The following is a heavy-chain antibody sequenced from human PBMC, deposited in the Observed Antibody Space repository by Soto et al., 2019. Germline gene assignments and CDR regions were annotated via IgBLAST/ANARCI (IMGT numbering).Heavy chain of an antibody. D-gene: IGHD6-19*01. CDR3: ARGGQWLIDYEHCAMHV. J-gene: IGHJ6*04. Sequence: GRSLRLSCAASGFPFSIYGMYLVRQSPGKGLEWVAVIWYDGSNKYYADSVKGRFTISRDNSKKTLYLQMNSLRAEDTAVYYCARGGQWLIDYEHCAMHVWGKGTTVT. CDR1: GFPFSIYG. CDR2: IWYDGSNK. V-gene: IGHV3-33*07.